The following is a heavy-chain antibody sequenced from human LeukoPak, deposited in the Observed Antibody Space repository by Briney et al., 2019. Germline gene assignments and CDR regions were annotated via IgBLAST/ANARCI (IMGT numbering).Heavy chain of an antibody. Sequence: SVKVSCKASGGTFSSYAISWVRQAPGQGLEWMGGIIPIFGTANYAQKFQGRVTITTDESTSTAYMELSSLRSEDTAVYYCARENVETATIFFDYWGQGTLVTVSS. J-gene: IGHJ4*02. CDR2: IIPIFGTA. CDR1: GGTFSSYA. V-gene: IGHV1-69*05. CDR3: ARENVETATIFFDY. D-gene: IGHD5-24*01.